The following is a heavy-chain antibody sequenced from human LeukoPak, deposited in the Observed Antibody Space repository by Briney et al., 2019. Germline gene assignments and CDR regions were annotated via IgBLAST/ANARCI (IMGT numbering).Heavy chain of an antibody. Sequence: GRSLKLSCAASGFTFSSYWMHWVRQAPGKGLVWISPTNSDGSSTSYADSVKGRFTISRDNAKNTLYLQMNSLRAEDTAVYYCARGANYYDSSGPPNWFDPWGQGTLVTVSS. CDR2: TNSDGSST. V-gene: IGHV3-74*01. CDR1: GFTFSSYW. J-gene: IGHJ5*02. CDR3: ARGANYYDSSGPPNWFDP. D-gene: IGHD3-22*01.